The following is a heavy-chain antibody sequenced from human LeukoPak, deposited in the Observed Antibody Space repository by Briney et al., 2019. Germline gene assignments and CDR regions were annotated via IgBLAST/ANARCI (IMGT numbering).Heavy chain of an antibody. CDR2: INPNSGGT. CDR3: ARDKYDSSGYYYSYYFDY. J-gene: IGHJ4*02. D-gene: IGHD3-22*01. CDR1: GYTFTGYY. V-gene: IGHV1-2*02. Sequence: EASVKVSCKASGYTFTGYYMHWVRQAPGQGLEWMGWINPNSGGTNYAQKFQGRVTMTRDMSISTAYMELSRLRSDDTAVYYCARDKYDSSGYYYSYYFDYWGQGTLVTVSS.